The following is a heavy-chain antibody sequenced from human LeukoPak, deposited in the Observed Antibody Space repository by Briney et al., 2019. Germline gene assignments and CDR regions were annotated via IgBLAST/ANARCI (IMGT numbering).Heavy chain of an antibody. CDR2: IHPGDSGT. J-gene: IGHJ4*02. Sequence: GESLKISCKGSGYSFSNYWIGWVRQMPGKGLEWMGIIHPGDSGTRYSPSFQGQVTMSVDESITIAYLQWNSLRASDSAIYYCARGGSYRYGSSDYWGQGTLVTVSS. V-gene: IGHV5-51*01. CDR3: ARGGSYRYGSSDY. CDR1: GYSFSNYW. D-gene: IGHD5-18*01.